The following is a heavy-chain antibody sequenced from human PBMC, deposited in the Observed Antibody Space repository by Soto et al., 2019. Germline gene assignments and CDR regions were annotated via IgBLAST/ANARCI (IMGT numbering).Heavy chain of an antibody. J-gene: IGHJ4*02. CDR3: LKDPIILWPYDY. CDR2: IKSQSDGGAT. V-gene: IGHV3-15*01. CDR1: GFLFSNAW. D-gene: IGHD3-16*01. Sequence: GGSLRLSCAASGFLFSNAWMSWVRQGPGKGLEWVARIKSQSDGGATEYAAAVKGRFTISRDDSNNAVYLQMDSLTYDDTAVYYCLKDPIILWPYDYWGQGTPVTVSS.